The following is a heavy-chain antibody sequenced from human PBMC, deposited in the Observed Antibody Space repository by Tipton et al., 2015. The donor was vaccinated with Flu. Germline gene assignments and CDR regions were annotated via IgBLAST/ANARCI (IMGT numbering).Heavy chain of an antibody. Sequence: SLRLSCAASGFTVRSDYMTWVRQAPGKGLEWVSFIYSGGNTFYADSVKGRFTISRDNSKNTFYLQMNSLRTEDTAVYYCARGRPYDGYPYYFDYWGQGTQVSVSS. CDR3: ARGRPYDGYPYYFDY. CDR1: GFTVRSDY. CDR2: IYSGGNT. J-gene: IGHJ4*02. V-gene: IGHV3-66*02. D-gene: IGHD5-24*01.